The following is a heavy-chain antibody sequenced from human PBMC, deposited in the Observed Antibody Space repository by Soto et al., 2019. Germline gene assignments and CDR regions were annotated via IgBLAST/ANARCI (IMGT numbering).Heavy chain of an antibody. D-gene: IGHD2-21*01. CDR2: IKPDGSEK. CDR1: GFTFNAYW. V-gene: IGHV3-7*05. J-gene: IGHJ4*02. CDR3: ARVSTHSGTYFYLDY. Sequence: GGSLRLSCEASGFTFNAYWMTWVRQAPGKGLEWVATIKPDGSEKDYVDSVKGRFTISRDNARSSLFVQMNSLRVEDTAVYFCARVSTHSGTYFYLDYWGQGALVTVSS.